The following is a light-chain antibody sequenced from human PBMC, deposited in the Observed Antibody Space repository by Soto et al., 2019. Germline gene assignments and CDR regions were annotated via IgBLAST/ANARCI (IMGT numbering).Light chain of an antibody. CDR3: SSFTTSNTVL. Sequence: QSALTQPASVPGSPGQSITISCTGTSSDVGTYNYVSWYQHHPGKAPKLMIYEVTSRPSGVSYRFSASKFGNTAFLTISRLQAEDEADYYCSSFTTSNTVLFGGGTKVTVL. V-gene: IGLV2-14*01. CDR2: EVT. CDR1: SSDVGTYNY. J-gene: IGLJ2*01.